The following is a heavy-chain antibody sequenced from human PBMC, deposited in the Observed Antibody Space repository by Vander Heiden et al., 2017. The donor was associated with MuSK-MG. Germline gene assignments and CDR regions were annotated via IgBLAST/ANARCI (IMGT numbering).Heavy chain of an antibody. J-gene: IGHJ5*02. CDR2: IYHSGST. CDR3: ARRHGSGSGGFDP. D-gene: IGHD3-10*01. Sequence: QVQLQESGPGLVKPSETLSLTCAVSGYSISSGYYWGWIRQPPGKGLEWIGSIYHSGSTYYNPALKSRVTISVDTSKNQFSLKMSSVTAADTAVYYCARRHGSGSGGFDPWGHGTMVTVSS. CDR1: GYSISSGYY. V-gene: IGHV4-38-2*01.